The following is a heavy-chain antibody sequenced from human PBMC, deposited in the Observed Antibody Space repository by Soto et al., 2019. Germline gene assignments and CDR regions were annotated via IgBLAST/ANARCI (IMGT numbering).Heavy chain of an antibody. D-gene: IGHD6-13*01. CDR1: GGSFSGYY. CDR2: TNHSGST. Sequence: SETLSLTCAVYGGSFSGYYWSWIRQPPGKGLEWIGETNHSGSTNYNPSLKSRVTISVDTSKNQFSLKLSSVTAADTAVYYCARLVHSSSWSLTYYFDYWGQGTLVTVSS. J-gene: IGHJ4*02. V-gene: IGHV4-34*01. CDR3: ARLVHSSSWSLTYYFDY.